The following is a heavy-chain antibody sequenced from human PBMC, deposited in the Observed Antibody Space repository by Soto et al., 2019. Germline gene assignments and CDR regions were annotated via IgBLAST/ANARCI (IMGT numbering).Heavy chain of an antibody. CDR3: ARAATSDILTGTDY. CDR2: INHSGST. V-gene: IGHV4-34*01. CDR1: GGSFSGYY. J-gene: IGHJ4*02. Sequence: ASETLSLTCAVYGGSFSGYYWSWIRQPPGKGLEWIGEINHSGSTNYNPSLKSRVTISVDTSKNQFSLKLSSVTAADTAVYYCARAATSDILTGTDYWGQGTLVTVSS. D-gene: IGHD3-9*01.